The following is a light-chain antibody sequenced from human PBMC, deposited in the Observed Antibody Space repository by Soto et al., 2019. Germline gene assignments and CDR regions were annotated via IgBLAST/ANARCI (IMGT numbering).Light chain of an antibody. J-gene: IGKJ1*01. CDR2: KAS. V-gene: IGKV1-5*03. Sequence: DIQITQSPSALSASVGERVTITFRASQGISSWLAWYQQKPGKAPKLLIYKASSLESGVPSRFSGSGSGTAFTLTISSLQPDDFATYYCQNYNSYSEEFGQGTKVDIK. CDR3: QNYNSYSEE. CDR1: QGISSW.